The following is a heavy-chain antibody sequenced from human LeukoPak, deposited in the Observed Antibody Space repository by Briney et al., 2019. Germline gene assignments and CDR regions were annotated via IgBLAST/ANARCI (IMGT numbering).Heavy chain of an antibody. CDR3: ARYPIAAAGTGAFDI. Sequence: GASVKVSCKASGYTSTGYYMHWVRQAPGQGLEWMGWINPNSGGTNYAQKFQGRVTMTRDTSISTAYMELSRLRSDDTAVYYCARYPIAAAGTGAFDIWGQGTMVTVSS. V-gene: IGHV1-2*02. CDR2: INPNSGGT. J-gene: IGHJ3*02. CDR1: GYTSTGYY. D-gene: IGHD6-13*01.